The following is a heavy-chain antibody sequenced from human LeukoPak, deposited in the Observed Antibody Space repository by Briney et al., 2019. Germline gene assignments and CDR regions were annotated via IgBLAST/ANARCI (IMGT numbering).Heavy chain of an antibody. V-gene: IGHV4-59*01. CDR1: GGSIGSYY. J-gene: IGHJ4*02. Sequence: SETLSLTCTVSGGSIGSYYWNWIRQPSGKGLEWIGYIYHSGSTKYNPSLKSRVTISVDTSKNQFSLKMSSVTAADTAVYYCARDGYSGNDGLWGQGTLVTVSS. CDR3: ARDGYSGNDGL. CDR2: IYHSGST. D-gene: IGHD5-12*01.